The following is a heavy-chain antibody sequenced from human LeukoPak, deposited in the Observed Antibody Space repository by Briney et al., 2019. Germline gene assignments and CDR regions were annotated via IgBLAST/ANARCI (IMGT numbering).Heavy chain of an antibody. J-gene: IGHJ4*02. Sequence: GGSLRLSCAASGFTFSSYWMTWVRQAPGKGLEWVANIKQDGSEKYYVDSVKGRFTISRDNAKNSPYLQMNSLRAEDTAVYYCARDVDTAMVEDYWGQGTLVTVSS. CDR3: ARDVDTAMVEDY. V-gene: IGHV3-7*03. D-gene: IGHD5-18*01. CDR1: GFTFSSYW. CDR2: IKQDGSEK.